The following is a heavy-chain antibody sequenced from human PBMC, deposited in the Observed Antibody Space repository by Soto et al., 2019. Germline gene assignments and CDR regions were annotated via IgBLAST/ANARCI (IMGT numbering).Heavy chain of an antibody. Sequence: DVQLVESGGGLVQPGGSLRLSCALSGFTLNNYAIHWVRQAPGKGLEWVSGIQWNSGATGYADSVKGRFTISRDNAKNSLYLQMNSLRAEDTALYYCTNDVSPGGADVWGQGTMVTVSS. CDR3: TNDVSPGGADV. CDR1: GFTLNNYA. J-gene: IGHJ3*01. CDR2: IQWNSGAT. D-gene: IGHD6-25*01. V-gene: IGHV3-9*01.